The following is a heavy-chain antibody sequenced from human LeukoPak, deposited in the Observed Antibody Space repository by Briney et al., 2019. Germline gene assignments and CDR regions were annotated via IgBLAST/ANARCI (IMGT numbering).Heavy chain of an antibody. D-gene: IGHD3-22*01. V-gene: IGHV3-21*01. CDR3: ARAEGAYDSSGYYLNYYYYGMDV. CDR2: ISSSSSYI. J-gene: IGHJ6*02. Sequence: GGSLRLSCAASGFTFSSYSMNWVRQAPGKGLEWVSSISSSSSYIYYADSVKGRFTISRDNAKNSLYLQMNSLRAEDTAVYYCARAEGAYDSSGYYLNYYYYGMDVWGQGTTVTVS. CDR1: GFTFSSYS.